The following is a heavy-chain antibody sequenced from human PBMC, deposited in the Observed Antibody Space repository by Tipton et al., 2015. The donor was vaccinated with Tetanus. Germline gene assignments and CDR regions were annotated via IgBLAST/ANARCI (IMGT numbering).Heavy chain of an antibody. CDR1: GFTFSSYG. J-gene: IGHJ5*02. CDR3: ARAFFAAATS. Sequence: SLRLSCTASGFTFSSYGMHWVRQAPGKGLEWVAVISYDGSSEYYADSVKGRFTISRDNSKNTLFLQMNSLRTEDTAVYYCARAFFAAATSWGQGTLVTVPS. V-gene: IGHV3-30*03. CDR2: ISYDGSSE. D-gene: IGHD6-13*01.